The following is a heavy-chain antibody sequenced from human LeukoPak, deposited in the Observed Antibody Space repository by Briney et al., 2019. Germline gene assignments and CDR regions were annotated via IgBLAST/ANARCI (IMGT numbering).Heavy chain of an antibody. CDR3: ARDFWVVAAAGSGPKPPFDY. CDR1: GYTFTSYY. CDR2: INPSGGST. D-gene: IGHD6-13*01. V-gene: IGHV1-46*01. Sequence: ASVKVSCKASGYTFTSYYMHWLRQAPGQGLEWMGIINPSGGSTSYAQKFQGRVTMTRDTSTSTVYMELSGLRSEDTAVYYCARDFWVVAAAGSGPKPPFDYWGQGTLVTVSS. J-gene: IGHJ4*02.